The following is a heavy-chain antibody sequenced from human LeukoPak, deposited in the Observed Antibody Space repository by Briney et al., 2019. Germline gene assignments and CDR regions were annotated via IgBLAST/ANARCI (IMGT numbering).Heavy chain of an antibody. CDR1: GFTFSSYS. D-gene: IGHD1-7*01. J-gene: IGHJ4*02. CDR2: IKQDGSEK. V-gene: IGHV3-7*04. Sequence: GGSLRLSCAASGFTFSSYSMNWVRQAPGKGLEWVANIKQDGSEKYYVDSVKGRFTISRDNAKNSLYLQMNSLRAEDTAVYYCARGPLELRRCMDYWGQGTLVTVSS. CDR3: ARGPLELRRCMDY.